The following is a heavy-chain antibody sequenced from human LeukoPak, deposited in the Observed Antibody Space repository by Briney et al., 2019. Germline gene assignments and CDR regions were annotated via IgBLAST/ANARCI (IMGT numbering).Heavy chain of an antibody. V-gene: IGHV3-30*02. CDR1: GFTFSSYG. J-gene: IGHJ4*02. CDR2: IRYDGSNK. CDR3: ARDGDTAMAPTYDY. Sequence: GGSLRLSCAASGFTFSSYGMHWVRQAPGKGLEWVAFIRYDGSNKYYADSVKGRFTISRDNSKNTLYLQMNSLRAEDTAVYYCARDGDTAMAPTYDYWGQGTLVTVSS. D-gene: IGHD5-18*01.